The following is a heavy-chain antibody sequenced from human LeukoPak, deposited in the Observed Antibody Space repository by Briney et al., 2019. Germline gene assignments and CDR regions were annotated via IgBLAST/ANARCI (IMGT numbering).Heavy chain of an antibody. CDR2: ISAYNDNI. Sequence: GASVKVSCKASGYTFTSYGFSWVRQAPGQGLEWMGWISAYNDNIHYAQKLWGRVTMTTDTSASTAYMELRSLRSDDTAVYYCARSGYSYGDDYWGQGTLVTVSS. V-gene: IGHV1-18*01. J-gene: IGHJ4*02. CDR3: ARSGYSYGDDY. CDR1: GYTFTSYG. D-gene: IGHD5-18*01.